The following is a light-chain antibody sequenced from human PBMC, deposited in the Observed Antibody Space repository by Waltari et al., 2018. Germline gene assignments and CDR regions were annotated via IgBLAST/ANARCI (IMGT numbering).Light chain of an antibody. CDR1: QTVRATY. Sequence: EIVLTQSPGTLSLSPGERATLSCRASQTVRATYLAWYQQEPGQAPTLVIHDTSSRATGIPDRFSGSGSGTDFSLTISSLEPEDFAVYYCQQYDISPLTVGGGTKVETK. CDR2: DTS. V-gene: IGKV3-20*01. CDR3: QQYDISPLT. J-gene: IGKJ4*01.